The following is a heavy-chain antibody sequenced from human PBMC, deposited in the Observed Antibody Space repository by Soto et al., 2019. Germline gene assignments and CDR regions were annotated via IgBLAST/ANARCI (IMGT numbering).Heavy chain of an antibody. D-gene: IGHD3-10*01. CDR1: GGTFRSSA. Sequence: ASVKVSCKASGGTFRSSAVSWVRQAPGQGLEWMGGIIPIFGTANYAQKFQGRVTITADESTGTAYMELNSLRSEDTAVYYCATSPPPMAPNWFDPWGQGTLVTVSS. CDR2: IIPIFGTA. CDR3: ATSPPPMAPNWFDP. J-gene: IGHJ5*02. V-gene: IGHV1-69*13.